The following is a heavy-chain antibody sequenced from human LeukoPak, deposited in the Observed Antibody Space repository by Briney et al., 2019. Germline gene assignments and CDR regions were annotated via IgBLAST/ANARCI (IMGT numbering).Heavy chain of an antibody. J-gene: IGHJ4*02. D-gene: IGHD3-22*01. CDR3: SRESTMMDED. CDR1: GFSVSSNH. V-gene: IGHV3-66*01. Sequence: GGSLRLSCAASGFSVSSNHMIWVRQAPGKGLEWVSVIYSGGSIYYADSVKGRFTISRDNSKNTVYLQMNSLRVEDTAVYYCSRESTMMDEDWGQGTLVTVSS. CDR2: IYSGGSI.